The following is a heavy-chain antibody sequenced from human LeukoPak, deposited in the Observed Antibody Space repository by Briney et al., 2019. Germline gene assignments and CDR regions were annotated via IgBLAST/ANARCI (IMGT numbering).Heavy chain of an antibody. CDR1: GDTINSLDL. V-gene: IGHV4-4*02. CDR3: AGLVGRYSSGLYYYYFDY. D-gene: IGHD3-22*01. CDR2: MYLSGTT. J-gene: IGHJ4*02. Sequence: SETLSLTCTVSGDTINSLDLWSWARQPPGKGLEWIGEMYLSGTTHSNPSVKSRVTISIDKSKNQFFLNLSSVTAADTAVYYCAGLVGRYSSGLYYYYFDYWGQGTLVTVSS.